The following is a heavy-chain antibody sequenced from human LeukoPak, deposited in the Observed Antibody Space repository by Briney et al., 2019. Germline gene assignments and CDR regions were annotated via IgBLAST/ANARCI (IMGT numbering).Heavy chain of an antibody. J-gene: IGHJ4*02. V-gene: IGHV3-48*03. D-gene: IGHD4-11*01. CDR1: GFTFSSYE. CDR3: AKDPGDYSNYAISLFDY. CDR2: ISSSGSTI. Sequence: PGGSLRLSCAASGFTFSSYEMNWVRQAPGKGLEWVSYISSSGSTIYYADSVKGRFTISRDNSKNTLYLQMNSLRAEDTAVYYCAKDPGDYSNYAISLFDYWGQGTLVTVSS.